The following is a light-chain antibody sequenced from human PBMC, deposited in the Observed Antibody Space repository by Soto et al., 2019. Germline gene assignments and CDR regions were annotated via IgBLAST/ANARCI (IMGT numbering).Light chain of an antibody. J-gene: IGLJ2*01. CDR1: SSDVGGYNS. CDR2: DVS. V-gene: IGLV2-14*01. CDR3: SSYTGSNTVI. Sequence: QSALTQPGSVSGSPGQSITISCTGTSSDVGGYNSVSWHQQHPGKAPKLIIFDVSNRPSGVSDRFSGSKSGSTASLTISGLQAEDEADYYCSSYTGSNTVIFGGGTKVTVL.